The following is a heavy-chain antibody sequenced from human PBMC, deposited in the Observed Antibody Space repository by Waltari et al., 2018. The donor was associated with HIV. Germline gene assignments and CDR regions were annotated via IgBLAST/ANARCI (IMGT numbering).Heavy chain of an antibody. V-gene: IGHV1-46*01. Sequence: QVQLVQSGAEVKKPGASVKVSCKASGYNFLSYYRHWVRQAPGQGLEWMGIINPSGNSTSYVQKFQGRLTMTRDTSTSTVYMELSSLRSEDTAVYYCARAPCSGGSCRLFDYWGQGTLVTVSS. CDR2: INPSGNST. CDR3: ARAPCSGGSCRLFDY. CDR1: GYNFLSYY. J-gene: IGHJ4*02. D-gene: IGHD2-15*01.